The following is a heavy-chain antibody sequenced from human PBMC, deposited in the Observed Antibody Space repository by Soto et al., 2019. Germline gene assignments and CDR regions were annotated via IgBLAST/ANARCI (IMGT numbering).Heavy chain of an antibody. V-gene: IGHV3-48*02. J-gene: IGHJ4*02. CDR3: ARPHKRTNHYSSGWYTPGAYFDY. CDR1: GFTFSSYS. CDR2: ISSSSSTI. D-gene: IGHD6-19*01. Sequence: EVQLVESGGGLVQPGGSLRLSCAASGFTFSSYSINWVRQAPGKGLEWVSYISSSSSTIYYADSVKGRFTISRDNAKNSLYLQMNSLRDEDTAVYYCARPHKRTNHYSSGWYTPGAYFDYWGQGTLVTVSS.